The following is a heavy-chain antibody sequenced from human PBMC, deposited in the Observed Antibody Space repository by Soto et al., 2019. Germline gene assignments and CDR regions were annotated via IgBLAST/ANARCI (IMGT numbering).Heavy chain of an antibody. Sequence: QVQLVESGGGVVQPGRSLRLSCAASGFTFSSYAMHWVRQAPGKGLEWVAVISYDGSNKYYADSVKGRFTISRDNSKNTLYLQMNSLRAEDKAVYYCAREGVLLWFGELLNGYYFDYWGQGTLVTVSS. J-gene: IGHJ4*02. V-gene: IGHV3-30-3*01. CDR2: ISYDGSNK. CDR1: GFTFSSYA. CDR3: AREGVLLWFGELLNGYYFDY. D-gene: IGHD3-10*01.